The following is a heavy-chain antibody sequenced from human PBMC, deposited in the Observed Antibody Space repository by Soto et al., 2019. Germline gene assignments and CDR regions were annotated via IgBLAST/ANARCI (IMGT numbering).Heavy chain of an antibody. CDR3: TRSLVVVAATSPNYYYYMDV. CDR2: IRSKANSYAT. D-gene: IGHD2-15*01. V-gene: IGHV3-73*01. Sequence: GGSLRLSCAASGFTFSGSAMHWVRQASGKGLEWVGRIRSKANSYATAYAASVKGRFTISRDDSKNTAYLQMNSMKTEDTAVYYCTRSLVVVAATSPNYYYYMDVWGKGTTVTVSS. J-gene: IGHJ6*03. CDR1: GFTFSGSA.